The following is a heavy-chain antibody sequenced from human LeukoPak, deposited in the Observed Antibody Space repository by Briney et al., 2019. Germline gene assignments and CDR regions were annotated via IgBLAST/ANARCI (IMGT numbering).Heavy chain of an antibody. CDR3: ARSLVVVAATPATDY. D-gene: IGHD2-15*01. Sequence: GGSLRLSCAASGFTFSSYAMHWVRQAPGKGLEWVAVISYDGSNKYYADSVKGRFTISRDNSKNTLYLQMNSLRAEDTAVYYCARSLVVVAATPATDYWGQGTLVTVS. CDR2: ISYDGSNK. V-gene: IGHV3-30*04. CDR1: GFTFSSYA. J-gene: IGHJ4*02.